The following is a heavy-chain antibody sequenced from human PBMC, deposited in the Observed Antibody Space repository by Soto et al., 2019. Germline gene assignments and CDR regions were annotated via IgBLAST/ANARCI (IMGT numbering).Heavy chain of an antibody. Sequence: SETLSLTCTVSGGSISSGGYYWSWIRQHPGKGLEWIGYIYYSGSTYYNPSLKSRVTISVDTSKNQFSLKLSSVTAADTAVYYCARRGRANWGAFDIWGQGTMVTVSS. CDR3: ARRGRANWGAFDI. CDR1: GGSISSGGYY. CDR2: IYYSGST. V-gene: IGHV4-39*01. D-gene: IGHD7-27*01. J-gene: IGHJ3*02.